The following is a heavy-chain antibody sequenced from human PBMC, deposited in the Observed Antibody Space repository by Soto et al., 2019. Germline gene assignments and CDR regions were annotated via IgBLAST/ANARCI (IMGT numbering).Heavy chain of an antibody. CDR1: GYSFTSYW. CDR3: ARRSSYGFFDF. V-gene: IGHV5-51*01. CDR2: IYPEDSDS. J-gene: IGHJ4*02. D-gene: IGHD3-16*02. Sequence: GESLKISCNASGYSFTSYWIGWVRQMPGKGLEWMGIIYPEDSDSRYSPSFQGRVTFSADTSINTAYLQWSSLKASDTATYYCARRSSYGFFDFWGQGTLVTVSS.